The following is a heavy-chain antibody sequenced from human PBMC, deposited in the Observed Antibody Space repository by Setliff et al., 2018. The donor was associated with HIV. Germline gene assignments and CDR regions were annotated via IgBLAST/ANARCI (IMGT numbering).Heavy chain of an antibody. CDR2: IYYSGST. D-gene: IGHD3-10*01. V-gene: IGHV4-31*03. J-gene: IGHJ6*03. Sequence: SETLSLTCTVSGGSISSGGYYWSWIRQHPGKGLEWIGYIYYSGSTYYNPSLKSRVTMSVDTSKNQFSLKLSSVTAADTAVYYCARARGLLPYYYLDVWGKGTTVTGSS. CDR3: ARARGLLPYYYLDV. CDR1: GGSISSGGYY.